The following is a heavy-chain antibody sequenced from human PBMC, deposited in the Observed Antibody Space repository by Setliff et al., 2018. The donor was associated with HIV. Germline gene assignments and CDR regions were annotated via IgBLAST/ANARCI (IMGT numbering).Heavy chain of an antibody. V-gene: IGHV1-18*01. D-gene: IGHD3-22*01. CDR3: ARGGGGYYYVGAVDI. J-gene: IGHJ3*02. CDR1: GYSLSTYA. Sequence: ASVKVSCKASGYSLSTYAISWVRQAPGQGLEWMGWIDSNNGNRNFAQKFRGRVTMTTDISTNTAYMEVRSLRSEDTAVYYCARGGGGYYYVGAVDIWGQGTVVTVS. CDR2: IDSNNGNR.